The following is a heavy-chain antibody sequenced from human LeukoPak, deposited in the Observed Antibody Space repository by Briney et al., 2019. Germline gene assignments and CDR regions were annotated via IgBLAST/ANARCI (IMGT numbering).Heavy chain of an antibody. D-gene: IGHD2-2*01. Sequence: PGGFLRLSCAASGFTFSSYGMHWVRQAPGKGLEWVAFIRYDGSDKYYADSVKGRFTISRDNSKNTLYLQMNSLRAEDTAVYYCASLGYCSSTSCYVTDYWGQGTLVTVSS. CDR2: IRYDGSDK. V-gene: IGHV3-30*02. CDR3: ASLGYCSSTSCYVTDY. CDR1: GFTFSSYG. J-gene: IGHJ4*02.